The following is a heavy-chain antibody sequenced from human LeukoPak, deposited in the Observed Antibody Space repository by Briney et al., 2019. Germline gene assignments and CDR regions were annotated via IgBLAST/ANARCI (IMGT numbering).Heavy chain of an antibody. V-gene: IGHV3-7*03. CDR3: ARTSIAAAGKIGAFDI. CDR1: GFTFSSYW. Sequence: PGGSLRLSCAASGFTFSSYWMNWARQAPGKGLEWVASINHNGNVNYYVDSVKGRFTISRDNAKNSLYLQMSNLRAEDTAVYYCARTSIAAAGKIGAFDIWGQGTMVTVSS. D-gene: IGHD6-13*01. J-gene: IGHJ3*02. CDR2: INHNGNVN.